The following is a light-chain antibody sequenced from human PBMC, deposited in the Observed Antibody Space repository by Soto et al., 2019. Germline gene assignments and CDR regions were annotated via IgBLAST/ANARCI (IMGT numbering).Light chain of an antibody. J-gene: IGKJ4*01. Sequence: DIVMTQSPDSLAVSLGERATINCKPSQSVFYNSNNKHYLAWYQHKPGQPPRLLIYWASTRESGVPDRFSGSGYGKDFTLXXXXXXPXXXXXXXXQXXXXTPLXXXGGTKVEIK. CDR3: QXXXXTPLX. V-gene: IGKV4-1*01. CDR2: WAS. CDR1: QSVFYNSNNKHY.